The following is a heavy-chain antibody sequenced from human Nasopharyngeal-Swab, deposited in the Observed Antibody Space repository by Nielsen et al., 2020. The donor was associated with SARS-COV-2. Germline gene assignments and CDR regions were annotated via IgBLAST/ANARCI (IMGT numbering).Heavy chain of an antibody. CDR1: GFTFSSYG. J-gene: IGHJ4*02. V-gene: IGHV3-30*18. CDR2: ISHDGSNK. CDR3: AKDYYGSGSYLGWLSGPEYYFDY. D-gene: IGHD3-10*01. Sequence: GGSLRLSCAASGFTFSSYGMHWVRQAPGKGLEWVAVISHDGSNKYYADSVKGRFTISRDNSKNTLYLQMNSLRAEDTAVYYCAKDYYGSGSYLGWLSGPEYYFDYWGQGTLVTVSS.